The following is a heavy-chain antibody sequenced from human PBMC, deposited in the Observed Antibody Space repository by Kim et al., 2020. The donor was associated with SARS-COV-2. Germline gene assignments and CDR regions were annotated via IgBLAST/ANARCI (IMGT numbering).Heavy chain of an antibody. V-gene: IGHV1-69*13. CDR1: GGTFSSYA. J-gene: IGHJ6*02. CDR2: IIPIFGTA. Sequence: SVKVSCKASGGTFSSYAISWVRQAPGQGLEWMGGIIPIFGTANYAQKFQGRVTITADESTSTAYMELSSLRSEDTAVYYCARGVTMVRGVARDYYYYDMDVWGQGTTVTVSS. CDR3: ARGVTMVRGVARDYYYYDMDV. D-gene: IGHD3-10*01.